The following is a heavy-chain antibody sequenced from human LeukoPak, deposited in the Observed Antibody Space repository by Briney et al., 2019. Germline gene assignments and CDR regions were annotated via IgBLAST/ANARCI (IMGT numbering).Heavy chain of an antibody. CDR1: GGSISSYY. CDR2: IYTSGST. Sequence: TSETLSLTCTVSGGSISSYYWSWIRQPAGKGLEWIGRIYTSGSTNYNPSLKSRVTMSVDTSKNQFSLKLSSVTAADTAVYYCARHVKLGYDSSGRHQTLDYWGQGTLVTVSS. J-gene: IGHJ4*02. D-gene: IGHD3-22*01. CDR3: ARHVKLGYDSSGRHQTLDY. V-gene: IGHV4-4*07.